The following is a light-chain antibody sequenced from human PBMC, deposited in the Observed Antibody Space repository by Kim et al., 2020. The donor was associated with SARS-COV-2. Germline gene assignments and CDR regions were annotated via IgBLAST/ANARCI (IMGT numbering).Light chain of an antibody. V-gene: IGLV3-1*01. J-gene: IGLJ3*02. Sequence: SYELTQPPSVSVSPGQTASITCSGDRLGDKYASWYQQKPGQSPVLVIYNDSRRPSGIPERFSGSNSGNTATLTISGTQAIDEADYYCQAWDNNNGVLGGGTQLTVL. CDR2: NDS. CDR3: QAWDNNNGV. CDR1: RLGDKY.